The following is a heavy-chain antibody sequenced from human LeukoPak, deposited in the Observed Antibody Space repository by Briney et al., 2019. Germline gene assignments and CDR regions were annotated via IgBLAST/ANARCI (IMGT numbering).Heavy chain of an antibody. CDR2: IYYSGST. Sequence: SSETLSLTCTVSGGSVSSGSYYWSWIRQPPGKGLEWIGYIYYSGSTNYNPSLKSRVTISVDTSKNRFSLKLSSVTAADTALYYCARGPRVLRYFDWLLPYYLDYWGQGTLVTVSS. CDR1: GGSVSSGSYY. CDR3: ARGPRVLRYFDWLLPYYLDY. J-gene: IGHJ4*02. V-gene: IGHV4-61*01. D-gene: IGHD3-9*01.